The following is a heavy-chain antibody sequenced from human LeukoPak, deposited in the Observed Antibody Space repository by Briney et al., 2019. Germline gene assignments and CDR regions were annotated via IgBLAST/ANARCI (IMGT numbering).Heavy chain of an antibody. J-gene: IGHJ4*02. Sequence: SQTLSLTCTVSGGSIGSTTYYWSWIRQHPGKGLEWIGYIYYSGSTYYNPSLKSRVTISVDTSKNQFSLKLSSVTAADTAVYYCARDRSPSGTSTGNLDFWGQGTLVTVSS. CDR3: ARDRSPSGTSTGNLDF. V-gene: IGHV4-31*03. D-gene: IGHD1-26*01. CDR2: IYYSGST. CDR1: GGSIGSTTYY.